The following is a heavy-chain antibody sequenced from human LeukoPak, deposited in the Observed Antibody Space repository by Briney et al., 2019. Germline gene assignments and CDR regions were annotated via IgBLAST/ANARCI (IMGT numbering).Heavy chain of an antibody. Sequence: ASVKVSCKASGYTFTNYGISWVRQAPGQGLEWMGWISAYNGITNYAQKLQGRVSMTTDTSTSTAYMELRSLRSDDTAVYYCARAFDYFSRSGTSCYGGYFDYWGQGTLVTVSS. J-gene: IGHJ4*02. CDR3: ARAFDYFSRSGTSCYGGYFDY. D-gene: IGHD2-2*01. V-gene: IGHV1-18*01. CDR1: GYTFTNYG. CDR2: ISAYNGIT.